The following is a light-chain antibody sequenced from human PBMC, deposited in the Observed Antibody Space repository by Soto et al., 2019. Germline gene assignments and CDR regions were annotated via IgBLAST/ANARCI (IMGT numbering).Light chain of an antibody. CDR2: AAS. V-gene: IGKV1-27*01. CDR3: QKYDTVPHT. Sequence: DIQMTQSPSSLSASVGDTVSITCRASQGIIDYLAWYQQRPGKAPRLLIYAASTLHTGVPSRFSGSGAGTDFTLKISSLQPEDVGTYYCQKYDTVPHTFGPGTRVEIK. CDR1: QGIIDY. J-gene: IGKJ1*01.